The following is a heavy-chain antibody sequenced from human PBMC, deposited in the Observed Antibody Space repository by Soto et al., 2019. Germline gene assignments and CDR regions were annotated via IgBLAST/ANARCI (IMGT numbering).Heavy chain of an antibody. CDR1: GYTFSTYW. D-gene: IGHD3-10*01. Sequence: PGESLKISCNGSGYTFSTYWIAWVRQMPGKGLEWMGTIYPGDSDTKYSPAFQGQVTISADKSINTAYLQWTSLEASDTAMYYCARKFAPEFFDSWGQGTLVTVSS. CDR3: ARKFAPEFFDS. CDR2: IYPGDSDT. V-gene: IGHV5-51*01. J-gene: IGHJ4*02.